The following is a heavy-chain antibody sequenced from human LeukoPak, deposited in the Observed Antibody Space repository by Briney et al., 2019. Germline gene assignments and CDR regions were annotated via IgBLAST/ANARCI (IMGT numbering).Heavy chain of an antibody. V-gene: IGHV4-34*01. CDR2: IHHSGST. CDR1: RGSISPYY. J-gene: IGHJ4*02. Sequence: SETLSLTCAVSRGSISPYYWSWIRQPPGKGLEWIGEIHHSGSTNYNPSLKSRVTISVDKSKNQFSLKLSSVTAADTAMYYCARKDYYDSNGLDYWGQGSLVTVSS. CDR3: ARKDYYDSNGLDY. D-gene: IGHD3-22*01.